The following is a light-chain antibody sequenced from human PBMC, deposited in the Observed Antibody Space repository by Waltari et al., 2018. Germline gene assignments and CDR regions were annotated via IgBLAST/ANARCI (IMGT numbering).Light chain of an antibody. CDR2: DVS. Sequence: QSALTQPRPVSGSPGQSVTISCSGTSNDVGGSNYVSWYQQHPGKAPKLIIYDVSKRPSGVPDRFSGSKSGNTASLTISGLQSEDEADYFCCSYAGSSSLVFGGGSSLTVL. V-gene: IGLV2-11*01. J-gene: IGLJ3*02. CDR3: CSYAGSSSLV. CDR1: SNDVGGSNY.